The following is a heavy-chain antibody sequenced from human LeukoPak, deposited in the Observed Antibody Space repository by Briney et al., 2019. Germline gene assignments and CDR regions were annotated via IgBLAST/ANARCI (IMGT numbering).Heavy chain of an antibody. CDR3: ARDDSSSSGSRHFDY. CDR2: INPSGGST. CDR1: GYTFTSYY. D-gene: IGHD6-6*01. V-gene: IGHV1-46*01. J-gene: IGHJ4*02. Sequence: ASVTVSCKASGYTFTSYYMHWVRQAPGQGLEWMGIINPSGGSTSYAQKFQGRVTMTRDTSTSTVYMELSSLRSEDTAVYYCARDDSSSSGSRHFDYWGQGTLVTVSS.